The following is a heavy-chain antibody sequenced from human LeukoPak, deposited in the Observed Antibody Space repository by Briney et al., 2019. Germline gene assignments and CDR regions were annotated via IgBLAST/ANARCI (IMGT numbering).Heavy chain of an antibody. CDR3: ARAIIEPGIAAAGASCWFDP. D-gene: IGHD6-13*01. V-gene: IGHV3-11*05. CDR2: ISSSSSYT. J-gene: IGHJ5*02. Sequence: GGSLRLSCAASGVTFSDYYMSWIRQAPGKGLEWVSYISSSSSYTNYADSVKGRFTISRDNAKNSLYLQMNSLRAEDTAVYYCARAIIEPGIAAAGASCWFDPWGQGTLVTVSS. CDR1: GVTFSDYY.